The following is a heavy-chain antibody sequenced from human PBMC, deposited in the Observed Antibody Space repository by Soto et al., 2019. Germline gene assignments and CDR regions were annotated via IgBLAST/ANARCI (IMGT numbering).Heavy chain of an antibody. CDR2: TYFKSMGYN. CDR3: ATDFNSSCGNSAVDYCIDV. Sequence: SQTLSLSCAISGDSVSSNSAAWNWIRQSPSRGLEWRGRTYFKSMGYNYYAGSVKSRLAIKPDTSNTQYTLPLNFVTSEDTAVYSYATDFNSSCGNSAVDYCIDVWGQGTMVTVSS. V-gene: IGHV6-1*01. D-gene: IGHD2-15*01. J-gene: IGHJ6*02. CDR1: GDSVSSNSAA.